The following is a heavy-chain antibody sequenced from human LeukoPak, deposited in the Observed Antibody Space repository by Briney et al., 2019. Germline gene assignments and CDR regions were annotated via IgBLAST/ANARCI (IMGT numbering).Heavy chain of an antibody. V-gene: IGHV4-30-4*01. CDR1: GGSISSGDYY. J-gene: IGHJ3*02. CDR2: IHHSGNT. CDR3: ARECRGWPCVAFDI. D-gene: IGHD6-19*01. Sequence: PSETLSLTCTVSGGSISSGDYYWSWIRQPPGKGLEWIGYIHHSGNTYYNPPLKSRVTISVDTSKNQFSLKLSSVTAADTAVYYCARECRGWPCVAFDIWGQGTMVTVSS.